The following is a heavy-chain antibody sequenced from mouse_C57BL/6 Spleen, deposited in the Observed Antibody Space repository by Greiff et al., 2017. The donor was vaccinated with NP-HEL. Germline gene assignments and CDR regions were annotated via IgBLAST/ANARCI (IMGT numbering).Heavy chain of an antibody. J-gene: IGHJ4*01. CDR3: ARENYGSRGDAMDY. Sequence: EVQGVESGGGLVKPGGSLKLSCAASGFTFSSYAMSWVRQTPEKRLEWVATISDGGSYTYYPDNVKGRFTISRDNAKNNLYLQMSHLKSEDTAMYYCARENYGSRGDAMDYWGQGTSVTVSS. V-gene: IGHV5-4*01. CDR2: ISDGGSYT. CDR1: GFTFSSYA. D-gene: IGHD1-1*01.